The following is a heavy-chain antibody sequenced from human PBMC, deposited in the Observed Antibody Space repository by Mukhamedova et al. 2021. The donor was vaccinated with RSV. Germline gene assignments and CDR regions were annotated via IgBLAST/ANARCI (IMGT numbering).Heavy chain of an antibody. D-gene: IGHD6-13*01. J-gene: IGHJ6*01. CDR3: ATVAMRSSWVYCYYGMDV. CDR2: ISFDGHHS. Sequence: SGFHWVRQAPGKGLEWLAVISFDGHHSYYADSVRGRFSIYRDNTNNRLYLQMHGLRREDTAVYYCATVAMRSSWVYCYYGMDV. V-gene: IGHV3-30*04. CDR1: SG.